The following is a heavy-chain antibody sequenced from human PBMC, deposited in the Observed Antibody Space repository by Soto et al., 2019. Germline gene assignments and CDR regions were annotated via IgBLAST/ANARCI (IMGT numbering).Heavy chain of an antibody. CDR3: AREIAVAGPYYYYGMDV. CDR2: INSDGSST. V-gene: IGHV3-74*01. D-gene: IGHD6-19*01. Sequence: GGSLRLSCAASGFTFSSYWMHWVRQAPGKGLVWVSRINSDGSSTSYADSVKGRFTISRDNAKNTLYLQMNSLRADDTAVYYCAREIAVAGPYYYYGMDVWGQGTTVTVSS. J-gene: IGHJ6*02. CDR1: GFTFSSYW.